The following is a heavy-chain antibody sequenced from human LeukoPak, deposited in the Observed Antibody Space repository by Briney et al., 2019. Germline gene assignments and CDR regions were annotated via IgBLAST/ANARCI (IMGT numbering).Heavy chain of an antibody. Sequence: PGGSLRLSCAASGFTFNKHNMTWVRQAPGKGLEWVASISSGGSYISYADSVKGRFTISRSNAFNALYVQMNSLRADDTAVYFCARADCSGGTCRFDFWGQGALVTVSS. CDR2: ISSGGSYI. V-gene: IGHV3-21*01. J-gene: IGHJ4*02. CDR1: GFTFNKHN. D-gene: IGHD2-15*01. CDR3: ARADCSGGTCRFDF.